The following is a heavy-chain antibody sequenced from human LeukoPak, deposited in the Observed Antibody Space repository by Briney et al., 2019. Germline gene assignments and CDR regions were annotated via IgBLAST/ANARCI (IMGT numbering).Heavy chain of an antibody. J-gene: IGHJ3*02. Sequence: SETLSLTCTVSGGSVSSYYWSWIRQPPGKGLEWIGYIYYDGTTNYNPSLKSRVTISVDMSKSHFSLKLNSVTAADTAVYYCARQGRSADAFDIWGQGAMVTVSS. CDR3: ARQGRSADAFDI. CDR1: GGSVSSYY. D-gene: IGHD2-15*01. CDR2: IYYDGTT. V-gene: IGHV4-59*08.